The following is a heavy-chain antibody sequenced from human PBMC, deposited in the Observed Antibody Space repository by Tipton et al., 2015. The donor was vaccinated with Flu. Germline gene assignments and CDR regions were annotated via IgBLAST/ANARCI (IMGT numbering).Heavy chain of an antibody. CDR2: ISSSSYYI. V-gene: IGHV3-21*01. CDR1: EFTFSSYS. CDR3: ARGGGYDPYYFDS. D-gene: IGHD5-12*01. J-gene: IGHJ4*02. Sequence: SLRLSCAASEFTFSSYSMNWVRQAPGKGLEWVSSISSSSYYIYYTDSVKGRFTISRDNAKNSLYLQMYSLTAEDTAVYYCARGGGYDPYYFDSWGQGTLVTVSS.